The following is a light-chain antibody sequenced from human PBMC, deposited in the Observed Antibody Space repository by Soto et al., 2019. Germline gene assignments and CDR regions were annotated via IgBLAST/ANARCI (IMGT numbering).Light chain of an antibody. J-gene: IGLJ3*02. CDR2: GVS. Sequence: QSALTQPASVSGSPGQSITMSCTGSTSDFGDDKYVSWYQQQPGKGPNLLIYGVSNRPSGVSNRFSGSKSGNTASLTISGLQVDDEADYFCGSLTTTRIWVFGGGTKPPS. CDR3: GSLTTTRIWV. CDR1: TSDFGDDKY. V-gene: IGLV2-14*01.